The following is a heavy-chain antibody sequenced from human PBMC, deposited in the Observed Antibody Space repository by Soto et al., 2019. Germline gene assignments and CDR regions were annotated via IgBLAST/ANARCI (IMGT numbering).Heavy chain of an antibody. CDR3: AKDQPYDYVWGSYRYDWFDP. CDR1: GFTFSSYA. CDR2: ISGSGGST. Sequence: GSLRLSCAASGFTFSSYAMSWVRQAPGKGLEWVSAISGSGGSTYYADSVKGRFTISRDNSKNTLYLQMNSLRAEDTAVYYCAKDQPYDYVWGSYRYDWFDPWGQGTLVTVSS. J-gene: IGHJ5*02. V-gene: IGHV3-23*01. D-gene: IGHD3-16*02.